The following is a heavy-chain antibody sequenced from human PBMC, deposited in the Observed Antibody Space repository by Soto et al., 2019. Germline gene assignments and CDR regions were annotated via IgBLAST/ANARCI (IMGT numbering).Heavy chain of an antibody. CDR3: ARADSSAPTYYFDY. Sequence: SGPTLVNPTETLTLTCTVSGFSLSNARMGVSWIRQPPGKALEWLAHIFSSDEKSYSTSLKSRLTISKDTSKSQVVLTMTNMDPVDTATYYCARADSSAPTYYFDYWGQGTLVTVSS. CDR1: GFSLSNARMG. V-gene: IGHV2-26*01. J-gene: IGHJ4*02. CDR2: IFSSDEK. D-gene: IGHD6-25*01.